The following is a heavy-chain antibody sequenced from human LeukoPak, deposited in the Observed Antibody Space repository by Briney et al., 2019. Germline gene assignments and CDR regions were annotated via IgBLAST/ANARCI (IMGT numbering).Heavy chain of an antibody. D-gene: IGHD2-15*01. J-gene: IGHJ6*02. CDR3: ARWAPRYCSGGSCYSVALRVHYYGMDV. CDR2: INHSGST. CDR1: GGSISSGGYY. V-gene: IGHV4-30-2*01. Sequence: SQTLSLTCTVSGGSISSGGYYWSWIRQPPGKGLEWIGEINHSGSTNYNPSLKSRVTISVDTSKNQFSLKLSSVTAADTAVYYCARWAPRYCSGGSCYSVALRVHYYGMDVWGQGTTVTVSS.